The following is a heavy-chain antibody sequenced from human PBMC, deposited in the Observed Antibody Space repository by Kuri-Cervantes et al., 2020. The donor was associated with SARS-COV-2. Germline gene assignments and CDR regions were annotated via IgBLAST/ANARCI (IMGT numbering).Heavy chain of an antibody. CDR3: ARVSSGYGFDY. CDR2: IKQDGSEK. D-gene: IGHD5-12*01. J-gene: IGHJ4*02. CDR1: GFSFSSYG. V-gene: IGHV3-7*01. Sequence: GGSLRLSCVASGFSFSSYGMHWVRQAPGKGLEWVANIKQDGSEKYYVDSVKGRFTISRDNAKNSLYLQMNSLRAEDTAVYYCARVSSGYGFDYWGQGTLVTVSS.